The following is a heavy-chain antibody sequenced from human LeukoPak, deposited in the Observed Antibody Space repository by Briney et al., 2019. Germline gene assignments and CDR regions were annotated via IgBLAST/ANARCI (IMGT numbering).Heavy chain of an antibody. J-gene: IGHJ4*02. CDR1: GFTFSSYA. D-gene: IGHD3-22*01. V-gene: IGHV3-23*01. CDR2: ISGSGGST. CDR3: AKGGPDSSGYLAFDY. Sequence: GGSLRLSCAASGFTFSSYAMSWVRQAPGKGLEWVSAISGSGGSTYYADSVKGRFTNSRDNSKNTLYLQMNSLRAEDTAVYYCAKGGPDSSGYLAFDYWGQGTLVTVSS.